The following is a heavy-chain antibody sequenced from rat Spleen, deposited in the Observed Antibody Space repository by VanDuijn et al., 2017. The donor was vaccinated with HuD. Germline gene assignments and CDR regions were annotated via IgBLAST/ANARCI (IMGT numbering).Heavy chain of an antibody. Sequence: EVQLVESGGGLVQPGRSLKLSCAASGFTFSDYYMAWVRQAPTKGLEWVASISTGGGNTYYRDSVKGRFTISRDNAKNTQYWQMDSLRSEDTATYYCARQRGILRVYDYFDYWGQGVMVTVSS. J-gene: IGHJ2*01. CDR1: GFTFSDYY. V-gene: IGHV5S13*01. D-gene: IGHD1-9*01. CDR2: ISTGGGNT. CDR3: ARQRGILRVYDYFDY.